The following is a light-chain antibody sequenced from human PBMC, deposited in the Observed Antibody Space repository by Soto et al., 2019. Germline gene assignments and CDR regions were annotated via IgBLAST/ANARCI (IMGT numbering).Light chain of an antibody. V-gene: IGLV2-18*02. Sequence: QSALTQPPSVSGSPGQSVTISCSGTSSDVGSYNRVSWYQQPPGTAPKLMVYEVSNRPSGVPDRFSGSKSGNTASLTISGLQAEDEADYYCSSYTSSSTLFVFGTGPKVTVL. J-gene: IGLJ1*01. CDR1: SSDVGSYNR. CDR2: EVS. CDR3: SSYTSSSTLFV.